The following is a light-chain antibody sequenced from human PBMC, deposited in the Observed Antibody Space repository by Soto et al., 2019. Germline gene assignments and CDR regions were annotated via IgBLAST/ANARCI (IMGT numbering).Light chain of an antibody. J-gene: IGLJ3*02. V-gene: IGLV1-44*01. CDR2: SNN. CDR1: SSNIGSNT. CDR3: CAYAGSGTVV. Sequence: QLVLTQPPSASGTPGQRVTISCSGSSSNIGSNTVNWYQQLPGTAPKLLIYSNNQRPSGVPDRFSGSKSGTSASLAISGLQSEDEADYYCCAYAGSGTVVFGGGTKLTVL.